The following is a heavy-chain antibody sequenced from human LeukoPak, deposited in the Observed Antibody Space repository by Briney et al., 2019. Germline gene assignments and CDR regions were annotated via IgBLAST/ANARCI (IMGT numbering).Heavy chain of an antibody. CDR3: ARVDTAMVPNY. V-gene: IGHV4-39*07. CDR1: GGSISSSSYY. D-gene: IGHD5-18*01. CDR2: IYYSGST. J-gene: IGHJ4*02. Sequence: SETLSLTCTVSGGSISSSSYYWGWIRQPPGKGLEWIGSIYYSGSTYYNPSLKSRVTISVDTSKNQFSLKLSSVTAADTAVYYCARVDTAMVPNYWGQGTLVTVSS.